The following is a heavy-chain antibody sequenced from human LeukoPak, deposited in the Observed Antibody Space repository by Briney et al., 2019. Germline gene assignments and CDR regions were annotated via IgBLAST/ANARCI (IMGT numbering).Heavy chain of an antibody. Sequence: PGGSLRLSCAESGFTFRSSGMHWVRQAPGKGLEWVAFIQYHGRDKYYADSVKGRFTISRDNSKNTLYMEVNSLRAEDTAVYYCAREGGRTVAGTFDNWGQGTLVTVSS. J-gene: IGHJ4*02. CDR2: IQYHGRDK. D-gene: IGHD6-19*01. V-gene: IGHV3-30*02. CDR1: GFTFRSSG. CDR3: AREGGRTVAGTFDN.